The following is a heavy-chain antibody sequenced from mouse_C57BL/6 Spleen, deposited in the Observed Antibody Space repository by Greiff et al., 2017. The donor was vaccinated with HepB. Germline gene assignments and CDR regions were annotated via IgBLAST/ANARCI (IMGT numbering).Heavy chain of an antibody. D-gene: IGHD2-1*01. CDR2: LHPNSGST. V-gene: IGHV1-64*01. CDR1: GYTFPSYW. CDR3: AIRHYGNYDGYFDV. Sequence: QVQLQQPGAELVKPGASVKLSCKASGYTFPSYWMHWVKQRPGQGLEWIGMLHPNSGSTNYNESFKSKATLTVDKSSSTAYMQLISLTSEDSAVYYCAIRHYGNYDGYFDVWGTGTTDTV. J-gene: IGHJ1*03.